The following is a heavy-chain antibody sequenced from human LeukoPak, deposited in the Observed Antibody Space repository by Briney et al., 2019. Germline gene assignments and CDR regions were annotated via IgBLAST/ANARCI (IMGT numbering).Heavy chain of an antibody. Sequence: SETLSLTCTVSGDSITGSSYYWGWIRQPPGKGLEWIGSMFYSGSTYSNPSLKSRVTISVDTSKNQFSLKLSSVTAADTAVYYCAREVYCGGDCRYYFDYWGQGTLVTVSS. D-gene: IGHD2-21*02. CDR3: AREVYCGGDCRYYFDY. CDR1: GDSITGSSYY. CDR2: MFYSGST. J-gene: IGHJ4*02. V-gene: IGHV4-39*07.